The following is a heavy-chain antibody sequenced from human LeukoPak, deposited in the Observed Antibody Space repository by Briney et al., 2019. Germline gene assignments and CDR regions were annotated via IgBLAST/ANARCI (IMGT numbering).Heavy chain of an antibody. CDR1: VYTFTNYG. V-gene: IGHV1-18*01. Sequence: ASVTVSCTASVYTFTNYGVSWVGQAPGQGREWMGWISAHNGNTDYAHKVQGRVTLTTDTSTSTAYIELRSLRSEDTAVFYCEKDIGVETMGYYFWYWGPGTLVS. CDR3: EKDIGVETMGYYFWY. J-gene: IGHJ4*03. CDR2: ISAHNGNT. D-gene: IGHD3-10*01.